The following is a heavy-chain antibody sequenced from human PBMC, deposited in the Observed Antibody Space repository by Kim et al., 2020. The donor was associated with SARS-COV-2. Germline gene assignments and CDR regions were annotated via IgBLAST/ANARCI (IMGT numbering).Heavy chain of an antibody. Sequence: ASVKVSCKASGYTFTSYYMHWVRQAPGQGLEWMGIINPSGGSTSYAQKFQGRVTMTRDTSTSTVYMELSSLRSEDTAVYYCARDHGDYGSTGGFDLWGRGTLVTVSS. CDR1: GYTFTSYY. CDR3: ARDHGDYGSTGGFDL. CDR2: INPSGGST. V-gene: IGHV1-46*01. D-gene: IGHD4-17*01. J-gene: IGHJ2*01.